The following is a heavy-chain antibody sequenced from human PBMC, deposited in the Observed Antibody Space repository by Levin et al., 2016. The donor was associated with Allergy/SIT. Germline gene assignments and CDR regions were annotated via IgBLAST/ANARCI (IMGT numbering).Heavy chain of an antibody. V-gene: IGHV4-34*01. CDR3: ARDQVGATMEGLDY. J-gene: IGHJ4*02. CDR1: GGSFSGYY. CDR2: INHSGST. D-gene: IGHD1-26*01. Sequence: SETLSLTCAVYGGSFSGYYWSWIRQPPGKGLEWIGEINHSGSTNYNPSLKSRVTISVDTSKNQFSLKLSSVTAADTAVYYCARDQVGATMEGLDYWGQGTLVTVSS.